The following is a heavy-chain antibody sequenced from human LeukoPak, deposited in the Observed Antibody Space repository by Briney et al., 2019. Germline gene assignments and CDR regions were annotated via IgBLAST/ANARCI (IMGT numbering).Heavy chain of an antibody. D-gene: IGHD3-10*02. CDR1: GFPFSDFS. CDR2: TNSGGTTT. Sequence: GGSLRLSCATSGFPFSDFSMTWVRQAPGKGLEWLSTTNSGGTTTYYAESVKGLFTISRDNYKNAFYLKMSSLRVEDTAIYYCAKQSYARSLGEGGAGTLVTVSS. CDR3: AKQSYARSLGE. V-gene: IGHV3-23*01. J-gene: IGHJ4*02.